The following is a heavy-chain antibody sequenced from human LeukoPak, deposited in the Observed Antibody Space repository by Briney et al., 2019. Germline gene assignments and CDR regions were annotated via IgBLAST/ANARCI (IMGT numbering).Heavy chain of an antibody. CDR1: GGTFSSYA. D-gene: IGHD3-22*01. CDR3: ARDLDSSGYGSFDY. J-gene: IGHJ4*02. V-gene: IGHV1-69*05. Sequence: ASVKVSCKASGGTFSSYAISWVRQAPGQELEWMGGIIPIFGTANYAQKFQGRVTITTDESTSTAYMELSSLRSEDTAVYYCARDLDSSGYGSFDYWGQGTLVTVSS. CDR2: IIPIFGTA.